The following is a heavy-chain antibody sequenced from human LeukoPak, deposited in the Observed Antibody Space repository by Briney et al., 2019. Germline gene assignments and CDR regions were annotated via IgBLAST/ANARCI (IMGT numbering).Heavy chain of an antibody. Sequence: GGSLRLSCAASGFTFSSYAMSWVRQAPGKGLEWVSAISGSGGSTYYADSVKGRFTISRDNSKNTLYLRMNGLRAEDTAVYYCAKGLYSSSWYGDFWGQGTLVTVSS. J-gene: IGHJ4*02. V-gene: IGHV3-23*01. D-gene: IGHD6-13*01. CDR1: GFTFSSYA. CDR2: ISGSGGST. CDR3: AKGLYSSSWYGDF.